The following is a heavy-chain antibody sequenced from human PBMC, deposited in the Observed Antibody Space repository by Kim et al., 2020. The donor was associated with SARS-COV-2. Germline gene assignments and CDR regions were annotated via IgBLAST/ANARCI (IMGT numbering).Heavy chain of an antibody. V-gene: IGHV3-48*02. Sequence: KGRFTISRDNAKNSLYLQMNSLRDEDTAVYYCARAKRGAARPYYYYGMDVWGQGTTVTVSS. CDR3: ARAKRGAARPYYYYGMDV. D-gene: IGHD6-6*01. J-gene: IGHJ6*02.